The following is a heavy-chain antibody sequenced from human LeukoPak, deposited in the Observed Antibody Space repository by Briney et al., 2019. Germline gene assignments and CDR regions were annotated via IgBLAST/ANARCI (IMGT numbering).Heavy chain of an antibody. CDR3: ARGSLGTRKYNWFDP. J-gene: IGHJ5*02. V-gene: IGHV3-74*01. CDR2: INSDGSST. Sequence: GGSLRLSCAASGFTFSSYWMHWVRQAPGKGLVWVSRINSDGSSTNYADSVKGRFTISRDNAKNTLYLQMNSLRAEDTAVYYCARGSLGTRKYNWFDPWGQGTLVTVSS. CDR1: GFTFSSYW. D-gene: IGHD5-12*01.